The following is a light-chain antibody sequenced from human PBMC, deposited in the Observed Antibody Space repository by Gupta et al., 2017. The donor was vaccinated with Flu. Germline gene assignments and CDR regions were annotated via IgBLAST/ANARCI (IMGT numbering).Light chain of an antibody. CDR1: QSVSRY. V-gene: IGKV3-11*01. Sequence: EIVLTQSPATLSLSPGERATLSCRASQSVSRYLAWYQQKPGQAPRLLIYDASNRAAGIPARFSGSGSGTDFTLTISSLEPEDFAVYYCQQRSSWPWTFGQGTKVEIK. J-gene: IGKJ1*01. CDR3: QQRSSWPWT. CDR2: DAS.